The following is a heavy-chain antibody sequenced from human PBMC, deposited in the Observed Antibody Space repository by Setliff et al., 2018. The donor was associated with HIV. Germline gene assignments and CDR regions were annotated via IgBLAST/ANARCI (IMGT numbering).Heavy chain of an antibody. D-gene: IGHD3-22*01. Sequence: PSETLSLTCTVSGGSISSGTYYWSWIRQPAGKGLECIGHIYTSGSTNYKPSLKSRVTISTDWHRNQVSLELRSVTAADTAVYFCARDFTYDNTGSLTGFGMDVWGQGTTVTVSS. CDR3: ARDFTYDNTGSLTGFGMDV. J-gene: IGHJ6*02. V-gene: IGHV4-61*09. CDR1: GGSISSGTYY. CDR2: IYTSGST.